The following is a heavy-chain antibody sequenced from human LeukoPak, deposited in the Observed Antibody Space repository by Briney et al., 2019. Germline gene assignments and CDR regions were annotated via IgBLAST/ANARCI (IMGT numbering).Heavy chain of an antibody. CDR2: ISYDGSNK. J-gene: IGHJ4*02. Sequence: PGGSLRLSCAASGFTFSSYAMHWVRQAPGKGLEWVAVISYDGSNKYYADSVKGRFTISRDNSKNTLYLQMNSLRAEFSAGYYCARAGVDFGVVINDFDYWGQGTLVTVSS. CDR3: ARAGVDFGVVINDFDY. CDR1: GFTFSSYA. V-gene: IGHV3-30*04. D-gene: IGHD3-3*01.